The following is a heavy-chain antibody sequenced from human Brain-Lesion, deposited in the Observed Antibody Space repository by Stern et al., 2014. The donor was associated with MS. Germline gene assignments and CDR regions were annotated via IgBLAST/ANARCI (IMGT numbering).Heavy chain of an antibody. J-gene: IGHJ6*02. CDR1: GYIFTGYY. V-gene: IGHV1-2*02. CDR3: ARDQRGITIFGVVTDYYYLGMDV. CDR2: INPNTGGT. Sequence: VKLVESGAEVKKPGASVKVSCKTSGYIFTGYYIHWVRQAPGRGLEWMAWINPNTGGTKYAQKFQGRVTMSRDTSISTAYVELSSLTSDDTAVYYCARDQRGITIFGVVTDYYYLGMDVWGQGTTVTVSS. D-gene: IGHD3-3*01.